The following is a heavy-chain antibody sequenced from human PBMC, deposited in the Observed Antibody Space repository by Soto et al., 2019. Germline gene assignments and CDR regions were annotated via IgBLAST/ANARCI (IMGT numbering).Heavy chain of an antibody. CDR3: AKDLRDWNSLPYYYYGMDV. CDR1: GFTFSSYG. D-gene: IGHD1-7*01. V-gene: IGHV3-30*18. J-gene: IGHJ6*02. Sequence: ESGGGVVQPGRSLRLSCAASGFTFSSYGMHWVRQAPGKGLEWVAVISYDGSNKYYADSVKGRFTISRDNSKNTLYLQMNSLRAEDTAVYYCAKDLRDWNSLPYYYYGMDVWGQGTTVTVSS. CDR2: ISYDGSNK.